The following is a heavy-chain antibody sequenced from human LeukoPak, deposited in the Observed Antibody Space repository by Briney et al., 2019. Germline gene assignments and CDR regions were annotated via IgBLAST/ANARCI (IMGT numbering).Heavy chain of an antibody. D-gene: IGHD2-2*02. CDR2: IIPILGIA. J-gene: IGHJ6*03. Sequence: SVKVSCKASGYTFTGYYMHWVRQAPGQGLEWMGRIIPILGIANYAQKFQGRVTITADKSTSTAYMELSSLRSEDTAVYYCARDGTRYCSSTSCYTHYYYYMDVWGKGTTVTVSS. V-gene: IGHV1-69*04. CDR3: ARDGTRYCSSTSCYTHYYYYMDV. CDR1: GYTFTGYY.